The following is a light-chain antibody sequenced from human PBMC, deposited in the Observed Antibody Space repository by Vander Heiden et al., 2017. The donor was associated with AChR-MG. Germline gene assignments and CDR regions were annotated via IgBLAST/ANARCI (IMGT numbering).Light chain of an antibody. CDR3: QAWDSGTHVV. J-gene: IGLJ2*01. Sequence: SYELTQPPSVSVSPGQTASISCPADNVGSKYVSWYRQKPGQSPVLVIYKDNNRPSGIPERFAGSNSGDTATLTISGTQAMDEADYYCQAWDSGTHVVFGGGTKLTVL. CDR1: NVGSKY. CDR2: KDN. V-gene: IGLV3-1*01.